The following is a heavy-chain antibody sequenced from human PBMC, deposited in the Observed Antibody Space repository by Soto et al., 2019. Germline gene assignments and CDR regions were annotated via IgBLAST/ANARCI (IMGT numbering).Heavy chain of an antibody. Sequence: RASVKVSCKASGYTFTSYYMHWVRQAPGQGLEWMGIINPSGGSTSYAQKFQGRVTMTRDTSTSTVYMELSSLRSEDTAVYYCASSGRYSPPYYYYGMDVWGQGTTVTVSS. CDR2: INPSGGST. CDR3: ASSGRYSPPYYYYGMDV. D-gene: IGHD1-26*01. CDR1: GYTFTSYY. V-gene: IGHV1-46*01. J-gene: IGHJ6*02.